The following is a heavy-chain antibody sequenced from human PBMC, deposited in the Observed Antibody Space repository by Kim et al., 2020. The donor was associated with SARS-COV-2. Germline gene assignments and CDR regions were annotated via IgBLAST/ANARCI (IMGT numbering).Heavy chain of an antibody. J-gene: IGHJ6*02. Sequence: VKGRFTISRDKSKNTLYLQMNSLRAEDTAVYYCAKDLRRYGSGSFYGMDVWGQGTTVTVSS. CDR3: AKDLRRYGSGSFYGMDV. V-gene: IGHV3-30*02. D-gene: IGHD3-10*01.